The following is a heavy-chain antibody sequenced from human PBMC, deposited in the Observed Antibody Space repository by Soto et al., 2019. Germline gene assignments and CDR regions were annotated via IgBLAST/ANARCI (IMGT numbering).Heavy chain of an antibody. CDR2: ISSDGDST. V-gene: IGHV3-11*01. CDR1: GFIFSDFY. D-gene: IGHD3-10*01. Sequence: GGSLRLSCEASGFIFSDFYMAWIRQAPGKGLEWVSYISSDGDSTYADSVKGRFTISRDNAKNSLYLQMNSLRVEDTAVYYCVIDRDRRWFDPRGQGTLVTVSS. J-gene: IGHJ5*02. CDR3: VIDRDRRWFDP.